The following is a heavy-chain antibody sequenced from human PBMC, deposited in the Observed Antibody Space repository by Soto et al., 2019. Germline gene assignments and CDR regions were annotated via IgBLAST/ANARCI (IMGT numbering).Heavy chain of an antibody. CDR3: ASITMIVVDINGSGDY. Sequence: GGSLRLSCAASGLTFSSYAMNWVRQAPGKGLEWVSGISGSGGSTYYADSVKGRFTISRDNSKNTLYLQMNSLRVEDTAIYYCASITMIVVDINGSGDYWGQGTVVTVSS. CDR1: GLTFSSYA. J-gene: IGHJ4*02. CDR2: ISGSGGST. D-gene: IGHD3-22*01. V-gene: IGHV3-23*01.